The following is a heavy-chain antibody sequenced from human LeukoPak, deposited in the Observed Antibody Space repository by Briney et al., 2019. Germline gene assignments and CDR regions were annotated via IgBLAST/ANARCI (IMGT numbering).Heavy chain of an antibody. CDR1: GGSISSSSYY. D-gene: IGHD3-10*01. Sequence: SETLSLTCTVSGGSISSSSYYWGWIRQSPGEGLEWIGNIYYSGITYYNPSLKSRVTISVDTSKNQFSLKLSSVTAADTAVYYCARLRYYGSGSYSMTGNWFDPWGQGTQVTVSS. CDR2: IYYSGIT. CDR3: ARLRYYGSGSYSMTGNWFDP. J-gene: IGHJ5*02. V-gene: IGHV4-39*01.